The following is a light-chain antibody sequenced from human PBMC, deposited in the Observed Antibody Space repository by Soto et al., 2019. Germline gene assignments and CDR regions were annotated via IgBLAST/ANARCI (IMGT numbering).Light chain of an antibody. CDR2: DVS. CDR3: NSYTGSSTYV. V-gene: IGLV2-14*01. J-gene: IGLJ1*01. CDR1: SSDVGAYNY. Sequence: QSVLTQPASVSGSPGQSITISCTGTSSDVGAYNYDSWYQQYPGEAPKVIIYDVSHRPAGVSNRFSGSKSGNTASLTISGLQAEDEADYYCNSYTGSSTYVFGTGTKVTVL.